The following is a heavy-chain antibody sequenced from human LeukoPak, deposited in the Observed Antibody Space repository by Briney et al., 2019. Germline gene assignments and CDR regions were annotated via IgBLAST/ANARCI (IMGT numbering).Heavy chain of an antibody. J-gene: IGHJ6*02. CDR2: ISHDGSNK. CDR3: ARRGGIVGTTNYYYYGMDV. Sequence: GGSLSLSCAASGFTFSSYAMSWVRQAPGKGLEWVAVISHDGSNKFYADSVKGRFTISRDNSKNTLYLQMNSPKPQDTAVYYCARRGGIVGTTNYYYYGMDVWGQGTTVTVSS. V-gene: IGHV3-30-3*01. CDR1: GFTFSSYA. D-gene: IGHD1-26*01.